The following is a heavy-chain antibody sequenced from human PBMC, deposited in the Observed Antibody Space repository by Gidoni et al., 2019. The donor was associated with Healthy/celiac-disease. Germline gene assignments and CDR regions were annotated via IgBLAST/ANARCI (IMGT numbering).Heavy chain of an antibody. CDR2: IYYSGST. CDR3: ARHGIGSERRVVPAAITRGLDV. Sequence: QLQLQESGPGLVKPSETLSLTCTVSGGSISSSSYYWGWIRQPPGKGLEWIGSIYYSGSTYHNPSLKSRVTISVDTSKNQFSLKLSSVTAADTAVYYCARHGIGSERRVVPAAITRGLDVWGQGTTVTVSS. J-gene: IGHJ6*02. D-gene: IGHD2-2*02. V-gene: IGHV4-39*01. CDR1: GGSISSSSYY.